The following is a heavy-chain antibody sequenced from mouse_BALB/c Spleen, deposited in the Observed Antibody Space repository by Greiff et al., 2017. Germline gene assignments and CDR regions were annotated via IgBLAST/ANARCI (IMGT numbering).Heavy chain of an antibody. CDR3: ARDYGSSYDYAMDY. CDR2: IYPGGGYT. D-gene: IGHD1-1*01. CDR1: GYTFTNYW. Sequence: VQLQQSGAELVRPGTSVKISCKASGYTFTNYWLGWVKQRPGHGLEWIGGIYPGGGYTNYNEKFKGKATLTADTSSSTAYMQLSSLTSEDSAVYFCARDYGSSYDYAMDYWGQGTSVTVSS. V-gene: IGHV1-63*02. J-gene: IGHJ4*01.